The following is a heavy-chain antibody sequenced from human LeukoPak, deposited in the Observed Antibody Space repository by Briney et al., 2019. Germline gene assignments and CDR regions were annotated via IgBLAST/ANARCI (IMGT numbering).Heavy chain of an antibody. CDR3: AHRGWRGYYFDY. D-gene: IGHD6-19*01. CDR1: GFSLSTSGVS. Sequence: SGPTLVNPIQTPTLTCTFSGFSLSTSGVSVGWIRQPPGKALEWLALIYWDDDKRYSPSLKSRLTITKDTSKNQVVLTMTNMDPVDTATYYCAHRGWRGYYFDYWGQGTLVTVSS. CDR2: IYWDDDK. V-gene: IGHV2-5*02. J-gene: IGHJ4*02.